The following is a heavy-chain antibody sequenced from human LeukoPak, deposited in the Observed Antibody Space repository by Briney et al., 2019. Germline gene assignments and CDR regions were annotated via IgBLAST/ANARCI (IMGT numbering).Heavy chain of an antibody. J-gene: IGHJ6*03. D-gene: IGHD3-22*01. CDR1: GFTFSSYW. V-gene: IGHV3-7*01. Sequence: SGGSLRLSCAASGFTFSSYWMSWVRQAPGKGLEWVANIKQDGSEKYYVDSVKGRFTISRDNAKNSLYLQMNSLRAEDTAVYYCAREAYDSSGYPYYYYMDVWGKGTTVTISS. CDR2: IKQDGSEK. CDR3: AREAYDSSGYPYYYYMDV.